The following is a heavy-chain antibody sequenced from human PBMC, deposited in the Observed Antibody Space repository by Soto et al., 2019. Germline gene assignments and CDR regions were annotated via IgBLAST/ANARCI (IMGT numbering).Heavy chain of an antibody. CDR2: ISAHNGNT. V-gene: IGHV1-18*01. CDR3: ARGRYGDY. J-gene: IGHJ4*02. D-gene: IGHD1-1*01. CDR1: GYGFTTYG. Sequence: QVHLVQSGAEVKKPGASVKVSRKGSGYGFTTYGITWVRQAPGQGLVWMAWISAHNGNTNYAQKLQGRVTVTRDTSTSTAYMELRSLRSDDTAVYYCARGRYGDYWGQGALVTVSS.